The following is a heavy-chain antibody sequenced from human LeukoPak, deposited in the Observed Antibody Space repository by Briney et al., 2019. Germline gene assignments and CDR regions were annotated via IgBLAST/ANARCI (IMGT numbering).Heavy chain of an antibody. J-gene: IGHJ4*02. V-gene: IGHV3-7*01. CDR2: INPDGNKK. Sequence: GGSLRLSCAVSGLTFSSSWMDWVRQAPGKGLEWVASINPDGNKKYSADSVKGRFTISRDNAENSLYLQMNSLRVEDTALYYCARDLAYSRLDYWGQGMLVTVSS. CDR3: ARDLAYSRLDY. D-gene: IGHD5-18*01. CDR1: GLTFSSSW.